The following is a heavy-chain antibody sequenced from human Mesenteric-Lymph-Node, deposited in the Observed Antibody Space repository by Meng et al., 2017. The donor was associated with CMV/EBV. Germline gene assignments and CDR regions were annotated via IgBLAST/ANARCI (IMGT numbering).Heavy chain of an antibody. V-gene: IGHV4-39*07. CDR2: VYYSGTT. J-gene: IGHJ6*02. D-gene: IGHD2-15*01. Sequence: SETLSLTCTVSGGSISSSGYYWGWIRQPPGKGLECIGRVYYSGTTNYNPSLQSRVTISVDTSKNQFSLKLSSVTAADTAVYYCAKDVAPNYGVDVWGQGTAVTVSS. CDR1: GGSISSSGYY. CDR3: AKDVAPNYGVDV.